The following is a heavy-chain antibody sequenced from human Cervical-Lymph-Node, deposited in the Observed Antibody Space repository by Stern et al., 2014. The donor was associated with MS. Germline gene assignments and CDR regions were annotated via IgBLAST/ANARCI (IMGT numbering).Heavy chain of an antibody. CDR1: GFPFKNAW. D-gene: IGHD3-22*01. CDR2: IKDKIDGGTT. J-gene: IGHJ4*02. V-gene: IGHV3-15*01. CDR3: TTVRYDRSAKPDF. Sequence: VPLVESGGGLVKPGGSLRLSCAASGFPFKNAWMSWVRQAPGKGLEWVGRIKDKIDGGTTDYAAPVKGRFTISRDDSKDTLYLELNSLKTEDTAVYYCTTVRYDRSAKPDFWGQGTLVTVSS.